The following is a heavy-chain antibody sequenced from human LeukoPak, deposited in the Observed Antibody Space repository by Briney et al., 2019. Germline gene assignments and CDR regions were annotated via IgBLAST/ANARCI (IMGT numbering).Heavy chain of an antibody. D-gene: IGHD3-3*01. J-gene: IGHJ6*03. CDR2: INHSGST. CDR1: GGSFSGYY. V-gene: IGHV4-34*01. Sequence: SETLCLTCAVYGGSFSGYYWSWIRQPPGKGLEWIGEINHSGSTNYNPSLKSRVTISVDTSKNQFSLKLSSVTAADTAVYYCARGRNNYDFWSGYPYYYMDVWGKGTTVTVSS. CDR3: ARGRNNYDFWSGYPYYYMDV.